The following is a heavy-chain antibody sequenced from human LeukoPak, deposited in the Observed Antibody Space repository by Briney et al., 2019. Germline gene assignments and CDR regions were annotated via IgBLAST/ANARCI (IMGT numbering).Heavy chain of an antibody. V-gene: IGHV3-7*01. CDR2: IKQDGSEK. J-gene: IGHJ5*02. CDR1: GFTFSSYW. Sequence: GGSLRLSCAVSGFTFSSYWMSWVRQAPGKGLEWVANIKQDGSEKYYVDSVKGRFTISRDNAKNSLYLQMNSLRAEDTAVYYCARRVPAAINWFDPWGQGTLVTVSS. CDR3: ARRVPAAINWFDP. D-gene: IGHD2-2*01.